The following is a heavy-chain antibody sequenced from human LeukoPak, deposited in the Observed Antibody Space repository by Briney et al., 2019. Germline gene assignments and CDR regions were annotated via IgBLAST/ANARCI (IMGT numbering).Heavy chain of an antibody. V-gene: IGHV4-38-2*01. CDR1: GYSISSGYY. J-gene: IGHJ4*02. Sequence: SETLSLTCAVSGYSISSGYYWGWIRQPPGKGLEWIGSIYHSGSTYYNPSLKSRVTISVDTSKNQFSLKLSSVTAADTAVYYCARREYCGGDCYFDYWGQGTLVTVFS. CDR2: IYHSGST. D-gene: IGHD2-21*01. CDR3: ARREYCGGDCYFDY.